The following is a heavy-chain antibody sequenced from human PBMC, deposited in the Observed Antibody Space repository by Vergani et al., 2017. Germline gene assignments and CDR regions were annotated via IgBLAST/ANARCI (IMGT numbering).Heavy chain of an antibody. V-gene: IGHV3-30*02. Sequence: QVPLVESGGGVVQPGGSLRLSCIASGFTFRIYGMHWVRQAPGKGLEWVAFIRYDGTKRFYGDSVKGRFTISRDNSQTTVFLQMNSLRADDSAVYYCARGIAVAGTEGYYYMDVWGKGTTVTVSS. CDR2: IRYDGTKR. D-gene: IGHD6-19*01. CDR3: ARGIAVAGTEGYYYMDV. J-gene: IGHJ6*03. CDR1: GFTFRIYG.